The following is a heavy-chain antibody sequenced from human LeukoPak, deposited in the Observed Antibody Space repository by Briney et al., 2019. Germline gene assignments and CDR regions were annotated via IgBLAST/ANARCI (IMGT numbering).Heavy chain of an antibody. V-gene: IGHV3-21*01. D-gene: IGHD6-19*01. CDR1: GFTFSSYS. CDR2: ISSGSSYI. CDR3: ARDVAVAGFDY. J-gene: IGHJ4*02. Sequence: GGSLRLSCAASGFTFSSYSMNWVRQAPGKGLEWVSSISSGSSYIYYADSVKGRFTISRDNAKNPLYLQMNSLRAEDTAVYYCARDVAVAGFDYWGQGTLVTVSS.